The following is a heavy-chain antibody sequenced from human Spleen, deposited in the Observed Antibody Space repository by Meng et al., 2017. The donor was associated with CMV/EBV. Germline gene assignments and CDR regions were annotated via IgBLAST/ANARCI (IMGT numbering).Heavy chain of an antibody. D-gene: IGHD3-22*01. Sequence: ASVKVSCKASGYTFTGYYIHWVRQAPGQGLEWMGWINPNTGGTNYAQKCQGRVTMTRDTSISTAYMELRRLRSDDSAVYYCARLIWYDSSGYDYWGQGTLVTVSS. CDR3: ARLIWYDSSGYDY. J-gene: IGHJ4*02. CDR1: GYTFTGYY. CDR2: INPNTGGT. V-gene: IGHV1-2*02.